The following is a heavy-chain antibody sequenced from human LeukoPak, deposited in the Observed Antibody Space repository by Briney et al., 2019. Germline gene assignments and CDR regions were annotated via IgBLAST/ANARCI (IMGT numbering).Heavy chain of an antibody. D-gene: IGHD2-8*01. CDR1: GSSISSDYY. CDR3: ARDNVPGYFDY. J-gene: IGHJ4*02. Sequence: SETLSLTCTVSGSSISSDYYWGWIRQPPGKGLEWIGSINHSGTTYYSPSLKSRVTISVDPSKNQFSLKLRSVTAADTAFYYCARDNVPGYFDYWGQGALVTVSS. CDR2: INHSGTT. V-gene: IGHV4-38-2*02.